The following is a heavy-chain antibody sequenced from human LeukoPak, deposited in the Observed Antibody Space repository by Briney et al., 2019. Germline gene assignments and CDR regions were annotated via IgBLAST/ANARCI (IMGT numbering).Heavy chain of an antibody. Sequence: PSETLSLTSAVSGYSISSGYYWGWIRQPPGKGLEWIGSIYHSGSTYYNPSLKSRVTISVDTSKNQFSLKLSSVTAADTAVYYCARVHSYGYYYYYGMDVWGKGTTVTVSS. CDR3: ARVHSYGYYYYYGMDV. D-gene: IGHD5-18*01. CDR1: GYSISSGYY. J-gene: IGHJ6*04. V-gene: IGHV4-38-2*01. CDR2: IYHSGST.